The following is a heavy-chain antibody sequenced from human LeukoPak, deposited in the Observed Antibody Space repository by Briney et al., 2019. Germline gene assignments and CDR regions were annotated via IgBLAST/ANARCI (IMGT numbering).Heavy chain of an antibody. CDR1: GGSISSGGYY. J-gene: IGHJ2*01. CDR2: IYYSGGT. V-gene: IGHV4-31*03. CDR3: ARESSDGGWYFDL. Sequence: SETLSLTCTVSGGSISSGGYYWSWVRQLPGKGLEWIGYIYYSGGTYYNPSLKSRVTISVDTSKNQFSLKLSSVTAADTAVYYCARESSDGGWYFDLWAVAPRSLSPQ.